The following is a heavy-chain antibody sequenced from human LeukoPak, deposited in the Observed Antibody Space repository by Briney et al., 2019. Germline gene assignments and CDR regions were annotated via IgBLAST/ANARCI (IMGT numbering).Heavy chain of an antibody. J-gene: IGHJ4*02. D-gene: IGHD2-15*01. CDR3: ARDQSVVAATLIDY. V-gene: IGHV1-18*01. CDR1: GGNFRNYA. CDR2: ISAYNGNT. Sequence: ASVKVSCKASGGNFRNYAISWVRQAPGQGLEWMGWISAYNGNTNYAQKLQGRVTMTTDTSTSTAYMELRSLRSDDTAVYYCARDQSVVAATLIDYWGQGTLVTVSS.